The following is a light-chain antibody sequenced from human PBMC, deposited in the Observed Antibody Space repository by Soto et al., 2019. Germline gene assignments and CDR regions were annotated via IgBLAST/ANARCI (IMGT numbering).Light chain of an antibody. CDR3: HQFGDSPQT. V-gene: IGKV3-20*01. CDR1: QSLSVSY. CDR2: STS. Sequence: EIVLTQSPGTLSLSPGDRATLSCRASQSLSVSYIAWYQQKPGQAPRLLIYSTSTRAAGIPDRFTGRGSGTHFTLAISRLEPDDFAVYYCHQFGDSPQTFGQGTTVEV. J-gene: IGKJ1*01.